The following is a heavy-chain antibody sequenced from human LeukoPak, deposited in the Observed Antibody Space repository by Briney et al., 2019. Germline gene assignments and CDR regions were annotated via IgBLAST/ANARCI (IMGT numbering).Heavy chain of an antibody. CDR2: ISWNSGSI. V-gene: IGHV3-9*01. CDR1: GFTFDDYA. J-gene: IGHJ4*02. CDR3: ARNLPAADY. D-gene: IGHD2-2*01. Sequence: GGSLRLSCAASGFTFDDYAMHWVRQAPGKGLEWVSGISWNSGSIGYADSVKGRFTISRDNAKNSLYLQMNSLRVEDTAVYYCARNLPAADYWGQGTLVTVSS.